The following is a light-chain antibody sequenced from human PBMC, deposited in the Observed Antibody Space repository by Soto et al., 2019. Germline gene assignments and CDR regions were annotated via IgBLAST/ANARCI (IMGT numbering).Light chain of an antibody. Sequence: DIVMTQSPDSLAVSLGERATINRKSSQSILYSSNNKNYLTWYQQKPGQPPKMLFYWASTRESGVPDRFSGSGSGTDFTLTISSLQAEDVAVYYCQQYYSTPLTFGGGTKVEIK. V-gene: IGKV4-1*01. CDR3: QQYYSTPLT. J-gene: IGKJ4*01. CDR2: WAS. CDR1: QSILYSSNNKNY.